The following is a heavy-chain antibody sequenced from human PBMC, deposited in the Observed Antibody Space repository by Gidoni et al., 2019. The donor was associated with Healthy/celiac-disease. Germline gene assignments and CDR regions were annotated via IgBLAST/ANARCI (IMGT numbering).Heavy chain of an antibody. Sequence: EVQLVESGGGLVQPGGSLRLSCAASGFTFSSYWMSWVRQAPGKGLEWVANIKQDGSEKYYVDSVKGRFTISRDNAKNSLYLQMNSLRAEDTAVYYCARDGGSSGVGLVDYWGQGTLVTVSS. CDR1: GFTFSSYW. D-gene: IGHD6-25*01. J-gene: IGHJ4*02. CDR2: IKQDGSEK. CDR3: ARDGGSSGVGLVDY. V-gene: IGHV3-7*03.